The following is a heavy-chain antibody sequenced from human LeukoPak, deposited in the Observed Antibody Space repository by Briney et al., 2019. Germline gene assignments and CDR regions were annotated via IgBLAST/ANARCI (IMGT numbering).Heavy chain of an antibody. J-gene: IGHJ4*02. Sequence: GGSLRLSCAASGFTFSSYSMNWVRQAPGKGLEWVSSISSSSSYIYYADSVKGRFTISRDNAKNSLYLQMNSLRAEDTAVYYCARDTGDIYDSSGLIFFDYWGQGTLVTVSS. CDR3: ARDTGDIYDSSGLIFFDY. CDR2: ISSSSSYI. D-gene: IGHD3-22*01. CDR1: GFTFSSYS. V-gene: IGHV3-21*01.